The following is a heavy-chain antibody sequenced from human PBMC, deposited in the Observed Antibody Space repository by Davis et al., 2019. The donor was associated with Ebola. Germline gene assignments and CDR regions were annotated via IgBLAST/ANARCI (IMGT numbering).Heavy chain of an antibody. Sequence: PGGSLRLSCAASGFTFSSYSMNWVRQAPGKGLEWVSSISSSSSYIYYADSVKGRFTISRDNAKNSLYLQMNSLRAEDTAVYYCASGRVAVAGTGYYYYYGMDVWGQGTTVTVSS. CDR3: ASGRVAVAGTGYYYYYGMDV. J-gene: IGHJ6*02. CDR2: ISSSSSYI. CDR1: GFTFSSYS. V-gene: IGHV3-21*01. D-gene: IGHD6-19*01.